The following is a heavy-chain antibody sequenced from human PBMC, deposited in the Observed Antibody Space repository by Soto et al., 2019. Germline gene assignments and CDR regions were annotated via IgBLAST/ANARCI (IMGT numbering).Heavy chain of an antibody. Sequence: GGSLRLSCAASGFDFKSYPMHWVRQIPGKGLEWVAVLSFDGSHRDYTDSVKGRFTVSRDNSKNTLYLQMDSLKTEDAGVYYCARDRFGRFIFGEFDPWGRGTLVTVSS. CDR1: GFDFKSYP. V-gene: IGHV3-30*04. D-gene: IGHD3-3*01. CDR2: LSFDGSHR. CDR3: ARDRFGRFIFGEFDP. J-gene: IGHJ5*02.